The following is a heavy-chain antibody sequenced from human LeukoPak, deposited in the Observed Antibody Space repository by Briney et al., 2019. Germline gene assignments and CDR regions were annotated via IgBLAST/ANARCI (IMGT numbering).Heavy chain of an antibody. CDR2: ISYDGSNK. J-gene: IGHJ3*02. D-gene: IGHD2-2*01. V-gene: IGHV3-30-3*01. CDR3: APARGYCSSTSCYSEAFDI. CDR1: GFTFSSYA. Sequence: TGGSLRLSCAASGFTFSSYAMHWVRQAPGKGLERVAVISYDGSNKYYADSVKGRFTISRDNSKNTLYLQMNSLRAEDTAVYYCAPARGYCSSTSCYSEAFDIWGQGTMVTVSS.